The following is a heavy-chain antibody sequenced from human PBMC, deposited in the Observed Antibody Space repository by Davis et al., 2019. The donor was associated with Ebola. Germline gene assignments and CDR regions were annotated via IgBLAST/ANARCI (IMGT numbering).Heavy chain of an antibody. V-gene: IGHV1-8*01. CDR1: GYTFSNYD. CDR3: ARTNFHFDSSGQGYSFDY. CDR2: MNPNSGNT. Sequence: ASVKVSCKTSGYTFSNYDINWVRQAPGQGLEWMGWMNPNSGNTDYAQKFQGRVTMTRDTSITTAYMELSSLRSTDKAVYFCARTNFHFDSSGQGYSFDYWGQGTLVTVSS. D-gene: IGHD3-22*01. J-gene: IGHJ4*02.